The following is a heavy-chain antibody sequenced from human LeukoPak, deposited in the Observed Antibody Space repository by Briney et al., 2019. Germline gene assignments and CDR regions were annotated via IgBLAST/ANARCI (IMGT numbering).Heavy chain of an antibody. V-gene: IGHV3-23*01. J-gene: IGHJ4*02. CDR2: ISGSGGST. D-gene: IGHD3-10*01. CDR3: AKDAYYGSGSYWFDY. CDR1: GFTFSSYA. Sequence: GGSLRLSCAASGFTFSSYAMSWVRQVPGKGLEWVSAISGSGGSTYYADSVKGRFTISRDNSKNTLYLQMNSLRAEDTAVYYCAKDAYYGSGSYWFDYWGQGTLVTVSS.